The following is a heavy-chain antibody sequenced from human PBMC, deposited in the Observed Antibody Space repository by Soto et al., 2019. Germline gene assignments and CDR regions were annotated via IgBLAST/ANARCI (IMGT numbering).Heavy chain of an antibody. Sequence: SETLSLTCSVSGASTVSHYHWTWIRQPPGKGLEWMGYIFNSGTTFYNPSLTSRLSISMDTSGNHFSLELRSVTAADTAVYYCASPLGPTTGLDYWGQGTLVTVYS. J-gene: IGHJ4*02. V-gene: IGHV4-31*02. CDR2: IFNSGTT. D-gene: IGHD1-26*01. CDR1: GASTVSHYH. CDR3: ASPLGPTTGLDY.